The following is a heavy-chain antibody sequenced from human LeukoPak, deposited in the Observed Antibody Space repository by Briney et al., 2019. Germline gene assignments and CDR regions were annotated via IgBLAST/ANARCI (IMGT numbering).Heavy chain of an antibody. CDR1: GLTFSSYA. J-gene: IGHJ4*02. CDR3: AKSRSGVSSCYNY. Sequence: GGSLRLSCAASGLTFSSYAMSWVRQAPGKGLEWVSAISGSDDNTYYADSVRGRFTISRDNSKNTLYLQMNSLRAEDTAIYFCAKSRSGVSSCYNYWGQGTLVTVSS. CDR2: ISGSDDNT. V-gene: IGHV3-23*01. D-gene: IGHD2-15*01.